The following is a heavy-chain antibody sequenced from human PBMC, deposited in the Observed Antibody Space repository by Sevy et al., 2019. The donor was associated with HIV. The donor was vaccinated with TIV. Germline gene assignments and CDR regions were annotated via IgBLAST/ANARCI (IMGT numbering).Heavy chain of an antibody. CDR2: ISSSGSTI. CDR1: GFTFSDYY. CDR3: ARDLAIAVAGTAPAMDY. Sequence: GGSLRLSCAASGFTFSDYYMSWIRQAPGKGLEWVSYISSSGSTIYYADSVKGRFTISRDNAKNSLYLQMNSLRAEDTAVYYCARDLAIAVAGTAPAMDYWGQGTQVTVSS. D-gene: IGHD6-19*01. J-gene: IGHJ4*02. V-gene: IGHV3-11*01.